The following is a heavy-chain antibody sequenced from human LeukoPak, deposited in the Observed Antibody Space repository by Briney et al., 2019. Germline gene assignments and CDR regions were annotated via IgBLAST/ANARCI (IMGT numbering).Heavy chain of an antibody. CDR3: ARSHGSGSYYGLDS. V-gene: IGHV4-59*01. CDR1: GGSISSYY. J-gene: IGHJ4*02. CDR2: MYYGGST. Sequence: PSETLSLTCTVSGGSISSYYWTWIRQPPGKGLEWIGYMYYGGSTNYNPSLKSRVTISVDTSKNQFSLKLSSVTAADTAVYYCARSHGSGSYYGLDSWGQGILVTVSS. D-gene: IGHD1-26*01.